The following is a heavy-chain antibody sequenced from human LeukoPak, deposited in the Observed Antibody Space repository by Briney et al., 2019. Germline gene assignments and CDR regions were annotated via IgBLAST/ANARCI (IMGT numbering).Heavy chain of an antibody. Sequence: PGWSLRLSCAASGFPFSSYGIHWVRQAPGKWLEWVAVIWYDGSNKYYADSVKGRFTISRDNSKNTLYLQMNSLRAEDTAVYYCARDGVGFDYWGQGTLVTVS. D-gene: IGHD3-3*01. CDR2: IWYDGSNK. CDR3: ARDGVGFDY. V-gene: IGHV3-33*01. CDR1: GFPFSSYG. J-gene: IGHJ4*02.